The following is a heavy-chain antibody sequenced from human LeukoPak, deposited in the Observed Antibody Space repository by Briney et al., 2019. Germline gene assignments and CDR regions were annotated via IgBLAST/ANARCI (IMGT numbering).Heavy chain of an antibody. CDR2: IYYSGST. Sequence: SETLSLTCTVSGGSISSSSYYWGWIRQPPGKGLEWIGSIYYSGSTYYNPSLKSRVTISVDTSKNQFSLKLSSVTAADTAVYYCAGRDGYNLPEDYWGQGTLVTVSS. D-gene: IGHD5-24*01. CDR3: AGRDGYNLPEDY. CDR1: GGSISSSSYY. J-gene: IGHJ4*02. V-gene: IGHV4-39*07.